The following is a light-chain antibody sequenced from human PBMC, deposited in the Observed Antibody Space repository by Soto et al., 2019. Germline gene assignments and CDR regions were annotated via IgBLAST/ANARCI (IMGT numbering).Light chain of an antibody. CDR1: QTVLYSSNNKNY. J-gene: IGKJ5*01. V-gene: IGKV4-1*01. Sequence: DIVMTQSPDSLAVSLGERATINCKSSQTVLYSSNNKNYLAWYQQKPGQPLKLLIYWASTRESGVPDRFSGSGSGTDFTLTISSLQAEDVAVYYCQQYYSTITFGQGTRLEIK. CDR3: QQYYSTIT. CDR2: WAS.